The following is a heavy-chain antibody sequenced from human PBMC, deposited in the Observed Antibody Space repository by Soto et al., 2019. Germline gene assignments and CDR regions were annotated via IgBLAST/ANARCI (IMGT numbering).Heavy chain of an antibody. J-gene: IGHJ6*02. CDR3: AEFMLPNYSYYGLDV. CDR1: GFTLNSYW. Sequence: PEWSLRLSGDAGGFTLNSYWMSRIRQAPGKGVEWVANTKQDGSVKYYVVALKGRFTISRDNAQNSLYLQMHSLRAEDTAVYYCAEFMLPNYSYYGLDVWGQGT. CDR2: TKQDGSVK. V-gene: IGHV3-7*03. D-gene: IGHD3-16*01.